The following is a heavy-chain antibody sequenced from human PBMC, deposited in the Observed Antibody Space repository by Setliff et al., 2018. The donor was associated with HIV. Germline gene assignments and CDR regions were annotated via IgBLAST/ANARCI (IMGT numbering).Heavy chain of an antibody. D-gene: IGHD3-22*01. J-gene: IGHJ4*02. CDR3: AKNRNLVVVISTFDC. CDR1: GFTFNSYA. Sequence: GGSLRLSCAASGFTFNSYAMSWVRQAPGEGLEWVSGISGGGSITDYADSVKGRFSISRDNSKNTLYLQMNSLRAEDTAVYYCAKNRNLVVVISTFDCWGQGTLVTVSS. CDR2: ISGGGSIT. V-gene: IGHV3-23*01.